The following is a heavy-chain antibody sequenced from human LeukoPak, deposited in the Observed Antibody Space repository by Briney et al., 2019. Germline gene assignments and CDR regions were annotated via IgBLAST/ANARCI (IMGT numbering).Heavy chain of an antibody. Sequence: GGSLRLSCAASGFTFSSYAMSWVRQAPGKGLEWVSAISYSGGTTYYADSVKGRFTISRDNSKSTLYLHMNSLRAEDTAVYYCAKDQRSIAVAGYFDYWGQGTLVTVSS. D-gene: IGHD6-19*01. J-gene: IGHJ4*02. CDR2: ISYSGGTT. V-gene: IGHV3-23*01. CDR1: GFTFSSYA. CDR3: AKDQRSIAVAGYFDY.